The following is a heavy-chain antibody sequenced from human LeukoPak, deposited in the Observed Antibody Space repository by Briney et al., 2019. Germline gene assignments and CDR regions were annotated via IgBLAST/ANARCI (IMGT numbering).Heavy chain of an antibody. J-gene: IGHJ3*02. V-gene: IGHV3-21*01. Sequence: GGSLRLSCAASGFTFSSYSMNWVRQAPGKGLEWVSSISSSSSYIYYADSVKGRFTISRDNAKNSLYLQMNSLRAEDTAVYYCARGSRFGVVERDAFDIWGQGTMVTVSS. CDR3: ARGSRFGVVERDAFDI. CDR1: GFTFSSYS. D-gene: IGHD3-3*01. CDR2: ISSSSSYI.